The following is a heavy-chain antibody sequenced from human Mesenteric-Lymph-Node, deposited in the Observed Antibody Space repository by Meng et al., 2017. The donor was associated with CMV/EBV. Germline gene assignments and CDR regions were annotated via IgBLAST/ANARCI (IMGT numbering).Heavy chain of an antibody. CDR2: INAGNGNT. V-gene: IGHV1-3*01. CDR1: GYTFTSYG. J-gene: IGHJ4*02. Sequence: CEASGYTFTSYGMHWVRQAPGQRLEWMGWINAGNGNTKYSQKFQGRVTITRDTSASTAYMELSSLRSEDTAVYYCARDLLTGEKFDYWGQGTLVTVSS. CDR3: ARDLLTGEKFDY. D-gene: IGHD1-20*01.